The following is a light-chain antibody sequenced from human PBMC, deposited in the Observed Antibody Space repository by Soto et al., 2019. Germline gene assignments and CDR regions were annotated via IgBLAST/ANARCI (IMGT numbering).Light chain of an antibody. Sequence: EIVLTQSPVALSLSPGERATLSFRASQSVSSYLAWYQQKPGQAPRLLIYGASSRATGIPDRFSGSGSGTDFTLTISRLEPEDFAVYYCQQYGSSPRTFGGGTKVDIK. J-gene: IGKJ4*01. V-gene: IGKV3-20*01. CDR3: QQYGSSPRT. CDR2: GAS. CDR1: QSVSSY.